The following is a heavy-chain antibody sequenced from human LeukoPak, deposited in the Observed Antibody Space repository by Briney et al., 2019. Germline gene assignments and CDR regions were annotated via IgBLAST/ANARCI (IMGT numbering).Heavy chain of an antibody. V-gene: IGHV1-18*01. CDR2: ISAYNGNT. D-gene: IGHD3-10*01. CDR3: ARDRLLWFGELFRPSYYYYYYMDV. CDR1: GYTFTSYG. Sequence: VASVKVSCKASGYTFTSYGISWVRQAPRQGLEWMGWISAYNGNTNYAQKLQGRVTMTTDTSTNTAYMELRSLRSDDTAVYYCARDRLLWFGELFRPSYYYYYYMDVWGKGTTVTVSS. J-gene: IGHJ6*03.